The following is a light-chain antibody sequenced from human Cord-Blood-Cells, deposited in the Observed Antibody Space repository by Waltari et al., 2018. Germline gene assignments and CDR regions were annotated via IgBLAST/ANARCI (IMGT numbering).Light chain of an antibody. CDR1: QSVSSY. CDR2: DAS. V-gene: IGKV3-11*01. Sequence: ELVLTQTPATMPLSPGDRATLSCRASQSVSSYLAWYQQKPGQAPRLLIDDASNGATGIPARCRGSWAGTDFNLSISSLETEDCAVYCCQQRSNWPRTFGAATKVEIK. J-gene: IGKJ4*02. CDR3: QQRSNWPRT.